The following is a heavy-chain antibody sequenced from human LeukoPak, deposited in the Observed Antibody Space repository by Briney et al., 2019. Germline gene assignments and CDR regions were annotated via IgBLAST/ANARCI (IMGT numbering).Heavy chain of an antibody. CDR1: GYTFTGYY. CDR3: ASELGYCSSTSCYSGFDP. CDR2: INPNSGGT. D-gene: IGHD2-2*02. J-gene: IGHJ5*02. V-gene: IGHV1-2*02. Sequence: ASVKVSCKASGYTFTGYYMHWVRQAPGQGLEWMGWINPNSGGTNYAQKFQGRVTMTRDTSISTAYMELSRLRSDDTAVYYCASELGYCSSTSCYSGFDPWGQGTLVTVSS.